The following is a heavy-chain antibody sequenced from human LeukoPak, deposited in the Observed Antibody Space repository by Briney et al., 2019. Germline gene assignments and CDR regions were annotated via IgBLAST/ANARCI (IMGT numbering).Heavy chain of an antibody. CDR3: AKVVTMVRGGKRPYYCYGMDV. D-gene: IGHD3-10*01. CDR1: GFSFSSSA. J-gene: IGHJ6*04. V-gene: IGHV3-23*01. Sequence: PGGSLRLSCAASGFSFSSSAIRSVRQAAGKGLGWVSAISGSGGSTYYAASVKGRFTISRDNSKNTLYLQMNSLRAEYTAVYYWAKVVTMVRGGKRPYYCYGMDVWGKGTTVTVSS. CDR2: ISGSGGST.